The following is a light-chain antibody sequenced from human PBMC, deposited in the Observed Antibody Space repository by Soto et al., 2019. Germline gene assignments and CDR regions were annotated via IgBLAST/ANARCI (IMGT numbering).Light chain of an antibody. CDR3: GTWDNSLGGFYV. J-gene: IGLJ1*01. V-gene: IGLV1-51*01. Sequence: QSVLTQPPSVSAAPGQKVTISCSGSSSNIAINDVSCYRHLPGTAPTLLIYGDDGRPSGIPDRFSGSKSGTSATLGITGLQTGDEADYYCGTWDNSLGGFYVFGTGTKLTVL. CDR2: GDD. CDR1: SSNIAIND.